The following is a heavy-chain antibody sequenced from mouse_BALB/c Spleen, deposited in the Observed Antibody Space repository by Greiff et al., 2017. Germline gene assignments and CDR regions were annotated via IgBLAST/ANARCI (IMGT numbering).Heavy chain of an antibody. CDR3: ARSNYYGSRAMDY. D-gene: IGHD1-1*01. J-gene: IGHJ4*01. CDR2: ISSGSSTI. Sequence: EVHLVESGGGLVQPGGSRKLSCAASGFTFSSFGMHWVRQAPEKGLEWVAYISSGSSTIYYADTVKGRFTISRDNPKNTLFLQMTSLRSEDTAMYYCARSNYYGSRAMDYGGQGTSVTVSS. V-gene: IGHV5-17*02. CDR1: GFTFSSFG.